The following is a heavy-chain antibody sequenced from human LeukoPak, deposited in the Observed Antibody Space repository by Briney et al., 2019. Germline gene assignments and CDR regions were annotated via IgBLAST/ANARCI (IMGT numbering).Heavy chain of an antibody. D-gene: IGHD2-2*01. CDR1: GGSIGTYY. Sequence: SETLSLTCSVSGGSIGTYYWSWIRQPAGEGLEWIGRIHTGGSTNYNPSLKSRVTLSIETPKNQFSLELTSVTAADTAVYYCARAPTAYCLSTNCQPYFDYWGQGILVTVSS. CDR2: IHTGGST. J-gene: IGHJ4*02. V-gene: IGHV4-4*07. CDR3: ARAPTAYCLSTNCQPYFDY.